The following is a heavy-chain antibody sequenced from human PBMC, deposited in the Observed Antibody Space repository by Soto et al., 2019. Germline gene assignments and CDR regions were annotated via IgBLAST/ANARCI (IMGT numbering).Heavy chain of an antibody. J-gene: IGHJ6*02. Sequence: SETLSLTCTVSGGSISSYFWSWIRQPPGKGLEWIGYIDYSGRTNYNPSLKSRVSISVYTSKNQFSLMLNSVTAADTAMYYCSRDGASSSWHGMDVWGQGTTVTVSS. D-gene: IGHD6-19*01. CDR3: SRDGASSSWHGMDV. CDR1: GGSISSYF. V-gene: IGHV4-59*01. CDR2: IDYSGRT.